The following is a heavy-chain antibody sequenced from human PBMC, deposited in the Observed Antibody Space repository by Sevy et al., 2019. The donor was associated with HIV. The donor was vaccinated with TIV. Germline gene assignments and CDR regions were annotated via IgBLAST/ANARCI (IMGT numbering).Heavy chain of an antibody. D-gene: IGHD5-12*01. CDR1: GFTFSTYA. CDR2: IGGSGRYT. V-gene: IGHV3-23*01. CDR3: ARNRDDSSGFGLDV. J-gene: IGHJ6*01. Sequence: GGSLRLSCAPSGFTFSTYAMNWVRQAPGKGLEWVSSIGGSGRYTYYADSVEGRFTISRDNSKNMLYLQMNSLRVEDTAVYYCARNRDDSSGFGLDVWGQGTTVTVSS.